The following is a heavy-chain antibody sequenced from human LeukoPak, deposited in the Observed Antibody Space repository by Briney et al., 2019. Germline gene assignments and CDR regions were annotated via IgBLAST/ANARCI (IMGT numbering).Heavy chain of an antibody. CDR3: ARLEGSGSPYYYYYGMGV. CDR2: IYYSGST. CDR1: GGSISSSSYY. Sequence: SETLSLTSTVSGGSISSSSYYWGWIRQPPGKGLEWIGSIYYSGSTYYNPSLKSRVTISVDTSKNQFSLKLSSVTAADTAVYYCARLEGSGSPYYYYYGMGVWGQGTTVTVSS. D-gene: IGHD6-19*01. V-gene: IGHV4-39*01. J-gene: IGHJ6*02.